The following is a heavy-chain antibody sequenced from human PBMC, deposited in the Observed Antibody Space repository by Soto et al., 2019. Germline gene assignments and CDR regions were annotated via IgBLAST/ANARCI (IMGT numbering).Heavy chain of an antibody. D-gene: IGHD3-10*01. J-gene: IGHJ6*02. CDR2: IWYDGSNK. CDR1: GLTFSSYG. Sequence: QVQLVESGGGVVQPGRSLRLSCAASGLTFSSYGMHWVRQAPGKGLEWVAVIWYDGSNKYYADSVKGRFTISRDNSKNTLYLQMNSLRAEDTAVYYCARDRRPGAGVYYYCGMDVWGQGTTVTVSS. CDR3: ARDRRPGAGVYYYCGMDV. V-gene: IGHV3-33*01.